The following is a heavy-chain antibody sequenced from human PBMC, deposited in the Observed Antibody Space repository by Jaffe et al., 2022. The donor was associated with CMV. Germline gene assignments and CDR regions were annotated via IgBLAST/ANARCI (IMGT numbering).Heavy chain of an antibody. CDR3: ARQDHYFDY. Sequence: EVQLVQSGAEVKKPGESLKISCKGSGYDFTNYWIGWVRQMPGKGLEWMGLIYPSDSGTRYSPSFEGQVTFSVDKSISTAYLQWNSLKASDTAMYYCARQDHYFDYWGQGSLVTVSS. CDR2: IYPSDSGT. J-gene: IGHJ4*02. V-gene: IGHV5-51*01. CDR1: GYDFTNYW.